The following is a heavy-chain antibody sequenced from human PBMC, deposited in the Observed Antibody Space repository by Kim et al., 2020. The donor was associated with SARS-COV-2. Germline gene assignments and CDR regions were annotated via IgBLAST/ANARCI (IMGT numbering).Heavy chain of an antibody. CDR3: ARGRVDTVMGYFDY. CDR2: IYISGST. V-gene: IGHV4-61*02. Sequence: SETLSLTCTVSGGSISSGSYYWSWIRQPAGKGLEWIGRIYISGSTNYNPSLQSRDTISVDTSKNQFFLMLSYVTAADTAIYYCARGRVDTVMGYFDYWGQGTRVTAS. J-gene: IGHJ4*02. D-gene: IGHD5-18*01. CDR1: GGSISSGSYY.